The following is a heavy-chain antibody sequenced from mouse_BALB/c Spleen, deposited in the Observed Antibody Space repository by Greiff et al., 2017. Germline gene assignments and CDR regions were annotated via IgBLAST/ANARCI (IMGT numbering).Heavy chain of an antibody. CDR3: ARGEVRYAMDY. Sequence: DVMLVESGGGLVKPGGSLKLSCAASGFSFSSYDMSWVRQTPEKRLEWVAYISSGGGSTYYPDTVKGRFTISRDNAKNTLYLQMSSLKSEDTAMYYCARGEVRYAMDYWGQGTSVTVSS. CDR2: ISSGGGST. CDR1: GFSFSSYD. V-gene: IGHV5-12-1*01. J-gene: IGHJ4*01. D-gene: IGHD2-14*01.